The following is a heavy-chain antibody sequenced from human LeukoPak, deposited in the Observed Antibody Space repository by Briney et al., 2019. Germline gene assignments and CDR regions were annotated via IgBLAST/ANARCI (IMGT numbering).Heavy chain of an antibody. CDR3: ARDRSGNWFDP. CDR1: GYTFTSYY. D-gene: IGHD3-10*01. V-gene: IGHV1-46*01. CDR2: IDPSGGST. Sequence: ASVKVSCKASGYTFTSYYMHWVRQAPGQGLEWMGIIDPSGGSTSYAQKFQGRVTMTRDVSTSTVYMELSSLRSEDTAVYYCARDRSGNWFDPWGQGTLVTVSS. J-gene: IGHJ5*02.